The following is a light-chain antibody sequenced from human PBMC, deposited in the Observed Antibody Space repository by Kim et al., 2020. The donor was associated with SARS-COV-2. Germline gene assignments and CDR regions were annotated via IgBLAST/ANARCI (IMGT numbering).Light chain of an antibody. J-gene: IGKJ2*01. CDR1: QSVLYNSNNKNY. Sequence: RATINRKSSQSVLYNSNNKNYLVWYQQKPGQPPKLLIYWASTRESGVPDRISGSGSGTDFTLTISSLQAEDVAVYYCQQHYTTPYTFGQGTKLEI. CDR3: QQHYTTPYT. V-gene: IGKV4-1*01. CDR2: WAS.